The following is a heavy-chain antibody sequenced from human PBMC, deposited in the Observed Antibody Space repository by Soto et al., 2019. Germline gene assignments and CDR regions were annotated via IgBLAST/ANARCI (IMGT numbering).Heavy chain of an antibody. Sequence: QITLKESGPTLVKPTQTLTLTCTFSGFSLSNSGVGVGWIRQPPGKALEWLALIYWDDAKRYSPSLQSRLTITRDTSKNQVVLTMTNIDPVDTATYYCAHRRPSSGCYERVRPSYYYSYGMDVWGQGSTVTVSS. J-gene: IGHJ6*02. V-gene: IGHV2-5*02. CDR1: GFSLSNSGVG. CDR2: IYWDDAK. D-gene: IGHD6-19*01. CDR3: AHRRPSSGCYERVRPSYYYSYGMDV.